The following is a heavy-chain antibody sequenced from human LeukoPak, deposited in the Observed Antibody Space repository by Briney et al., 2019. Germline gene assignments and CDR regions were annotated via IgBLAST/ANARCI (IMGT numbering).Heavy chain of an antibody. D-gene: IGHD6-19*01. J-gene: IGHJ4*02. Sequence: PGGPLRLSRAASGFTVSSNYMSWVRQAPGKGLEWVSVIYSGGSTYYADSVKGRFTISRDNSKNTLYLQMNSLRAEDTAVYYCARDVRAVAGTEGDYWGQGTLVTVSS. CDR1: GFTVSSNY. V-gene: IGHV3-66*01. CDR3: ARDVRAVAGTEGDY. CDR2: IYSGGST.